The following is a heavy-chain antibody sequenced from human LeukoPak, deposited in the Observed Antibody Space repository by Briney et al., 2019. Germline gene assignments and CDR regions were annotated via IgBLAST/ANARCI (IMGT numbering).Heavy chain of an antibody. Sequence: ASETLSLTCTVSGGSLSSYYWSWIRQPPGKGLEWIGHIYFSGSTNYNASLQSRVTISVDTSKNQFSLNLNSVTAADTAVYYCARVEPPAYYYGMDVWGQGTTVTVSS. D-gene: IGHD1-1*01. J-gene: IGHJ6*02. CDR3: ARVEPPAYYYGMDV. V-gene: IGHV4-59*01. CDR1: GGSLSSYY. CDR2: IYFSGST.